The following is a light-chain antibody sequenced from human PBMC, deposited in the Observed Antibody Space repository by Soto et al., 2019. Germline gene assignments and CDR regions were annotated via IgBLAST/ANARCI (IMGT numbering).Light chain of an antibody. Sequence: EIQMTQSPFPLSASVRDRVPLTFPASQSISSWLAWYQQKPGKAPKLLIYDASSLESGVPSRFSGSGSGTEFTLTISSLQPDDFATYYCQQYNSYSQTFGQGTKVDIK. CDR1: QSISSW. CDR2: DAS. CDR3: QQYNSYSQT. J-gene: IGKJ1*01. V-gene: IGKV1-5*01.